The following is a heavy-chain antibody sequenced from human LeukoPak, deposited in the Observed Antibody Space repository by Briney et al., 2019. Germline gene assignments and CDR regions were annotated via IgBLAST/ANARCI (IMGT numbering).Heavy chain of an antibody. Sequence: SETLSLTCTVSGGSISSSSYYWGWIRQPPGKGLEWIESIYYSGSTYYNPSLKSRLTISVDTSKNQLSLKLISVAAADTAVYYCARGGIVVLGVIAYWGQGTLVTVSS. CDR1: GGSISSSSYY. CDR2: IYYSGST. V-gene: IGHV4-39*07. D-gene: IGHD3-10*01. J-gene: IGHJ4*02. CDR3: ARGGIVVLGVIAY.